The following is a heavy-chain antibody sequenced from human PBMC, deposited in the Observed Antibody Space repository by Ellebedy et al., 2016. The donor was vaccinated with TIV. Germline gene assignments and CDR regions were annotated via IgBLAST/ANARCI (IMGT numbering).Heavy chain of an antibody. CDR2: ISNYNGNT. Sequence: ASVKVSXKASSYTFTTYGITWVRQAPGQGLEWMGWISNYNGNTKYAQKFQGRVTMTTDTSTGTANMELRSLRSDGTAMYYCTRALIAVPGASGGGFDYWGQGTLVTVSS. CDR3: TRALIAVPGASGGGFDY. J-gene: IGHJ4*02. CDR1: SYTFTTYG. V-gene: IGHV1-18*01. D-gene: IGHD6-19*01.